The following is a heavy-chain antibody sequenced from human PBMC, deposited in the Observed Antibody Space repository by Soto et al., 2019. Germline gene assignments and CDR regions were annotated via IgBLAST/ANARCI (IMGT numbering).Heavy chain of an antibody. CDR2: IWYDGSNK. Sequence: GGSLRLSCAASGFTFSSYGMHWVRQAPGKGLEWVAVIWYDGSNKYYADSVKGRFTISRDNSKNTLYLQMNSLRAEDTAVYYCASNIDSSSWYERGYYFDYWGQGTLVTVSS. CDR3: ASNIDSSSWYERGYYFDY. D-gene: IGHD6-13*01. V-gene: IGHV3-33*01. CDR1: GFTFSSYG. J-gene: IGHJ4*02.